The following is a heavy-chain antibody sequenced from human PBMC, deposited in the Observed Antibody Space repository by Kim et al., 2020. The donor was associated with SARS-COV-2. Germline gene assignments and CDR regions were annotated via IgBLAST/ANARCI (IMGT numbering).Heavy chain of an antibody. V-gene: IGHV3-7*03. Sequence: KYYVDSVKGRFTISRDNAKNSLYLQMNSLRAEDTAVYYCAREVGDYVLDYWGQGTLVTVSS. CDR2: K. J-gene: IGHJ4*02. CDR3: AREVGDYVLDY. D-gene: IGHD4-17*01.